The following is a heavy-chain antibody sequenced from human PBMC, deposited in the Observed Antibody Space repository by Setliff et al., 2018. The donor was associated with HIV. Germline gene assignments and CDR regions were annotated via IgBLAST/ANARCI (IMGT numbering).Heavy chain of an antibody. Sequence: PSETLSLTCTVSGDSITNSFYFWAWIRQPPGKGLEWIGSIYYGGIIDYNPSLKSRVTISVDTPKNQFSLRLDSVTAADTAVYYCVKHVDSDFSGDPDWFDPWGQGIPVTVSS. V-gene: IGHV4-39*01. CDR2: IYYGGII. J-gene: IGHJ5*02. D-gene: IGHD2-15*01. CDR1: GDSITNSFYF. CDR3: VKHVDSDFSGDPDWFDP.